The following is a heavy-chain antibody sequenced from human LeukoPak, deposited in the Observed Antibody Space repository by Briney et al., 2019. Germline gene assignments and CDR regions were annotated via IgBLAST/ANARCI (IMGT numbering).Heavy chain of an antibody. V-gene: IGHV1-69*06. CDR2: IIPIFGTA. J-gene: IGHJ4*02. D-gene: IGHD3-9*01. Sequence: ASVKVSCKASGGTFSSYAISRVRQAPGQGLEWMGGIIPIFGTANYAQKFQGRVTITADKSTSTAYMELSSLRSEDTAVYYCARGQWSYYDILTPYFDYWGQGTLVTVSS. CDR3: ARGQWSYYDILTPYFDY. CDR1: GGTFSSYA.